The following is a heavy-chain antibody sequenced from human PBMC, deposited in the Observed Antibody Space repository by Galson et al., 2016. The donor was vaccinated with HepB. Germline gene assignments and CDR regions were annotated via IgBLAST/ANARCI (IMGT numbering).Heavy chain of an antibody. D-gene: IGHD3-10*01. CDR2: ITDSFKT. Sequence: SLRLSCAASGFTFNSYAMSWVRQAPGKGLQWVSTITDSFKTYHADSVRGRFTISRDNSKSILYLQMNSLRADDTDVYYCAKEEGLVWFGDWAYFDFWGQGTLVTVSS. J-gene: IGHJ4*02. CDR3: AKEEGLVWFGDWAYFDF. CDR1: GFTFNSYA. V-gene: IGHV3-23*01.